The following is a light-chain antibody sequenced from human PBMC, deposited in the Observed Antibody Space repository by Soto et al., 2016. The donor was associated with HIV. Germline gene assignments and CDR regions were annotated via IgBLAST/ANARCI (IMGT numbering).Light chain of an antibody. V-gene: IGLV3-19*01. CDR1: SLRKYY. CDR2: GKN. Sequence: SSELTQDPAVSVALGQTVRITCQGDSLRKYYASWYQQKPGQAPVLVIYGKNNRPSEIPDRFSGSNSVNTASLTITGAQAEDEADYYCNSRDSSDNHNYVFGTGTKVTVL. CDR3: NSRDSSDNHNYV. J-gene: IGLJ1*01.